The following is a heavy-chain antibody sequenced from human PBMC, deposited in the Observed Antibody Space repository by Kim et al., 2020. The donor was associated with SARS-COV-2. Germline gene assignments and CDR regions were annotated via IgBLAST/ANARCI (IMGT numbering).Heavy chain of an antibody. D-gene: IGHD3-10*01. CDR2: IYYSGST. J-gene: IGHJ4*02. V-gene: IGHV4-39*01. Sequence: SETLSLTCTVSGGSISSSSYYWGWIRQPPGKGLEWIGSIYYSGSTYYNPSLKSRVTISVDTSKNQFPLKLSSATAADTAGYYGAVTLVWGVIIGLIDYWGEGTLVTGSS. CDR1: GGSISSSSYY. CDR3: AVTLVWGVIIGLIDY.